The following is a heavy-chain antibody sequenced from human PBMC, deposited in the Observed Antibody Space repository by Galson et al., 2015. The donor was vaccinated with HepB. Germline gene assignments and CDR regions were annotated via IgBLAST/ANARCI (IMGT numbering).Heavy chain of an antibody. Sequence: SLRLSCAASGFTFSSYWMHWVRQAPGKGLVWVSRINTDGSGASYADSVKGRFTISRDNAKNTLYLQMHSLRAEDTAVYYCARVPQSLVYYMDVWGKGTTVTVSS. CDR3: ARVPQSLVYYMDV. D-gene: IGHD3-16*01. J-gene: IGHJ6*03. V-gene: IGHV3-74*01. CDR2: INTDGSGA. CDR1: GFTFSSYW.